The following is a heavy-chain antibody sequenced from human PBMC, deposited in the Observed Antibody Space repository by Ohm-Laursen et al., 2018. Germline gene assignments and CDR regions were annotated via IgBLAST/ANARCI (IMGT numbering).Heavy chain of an antibody. Sequence: TLSLTWAVYGGSFSGYYWSWIRQPSGKGLEWIGEINHSGSTNYNPSLKSRVTISVDTSKNQFSLKLSSVTAADTAVYYCARAVYSPYYYYGMDVWGQGTTVTVSS. V-gene: IGHV4-34*01. CDR3: ARAVYSPYYYYGMDV. CDR2: INHSGST. D-gene: IGHD4-11*01. J-gene: IGHJ6*02. CDR1: GGSFSGYY.